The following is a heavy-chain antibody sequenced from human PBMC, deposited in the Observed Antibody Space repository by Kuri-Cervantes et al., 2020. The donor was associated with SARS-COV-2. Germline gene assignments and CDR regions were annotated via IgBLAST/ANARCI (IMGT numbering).Heavy chain of an antibody. D-gene: IGHD6-13*01. J-gene: IGHJ6*02. Sequence: GESLKISCAASGFNFSRTNMHWVRQAPGKGLEWVAVISHDGKNKKCIASGKGRFTISRDNSQNTLYLHMNSLRAEDTAVYYCAKDHGPYSRATAYYGMDVWGQGTTVTVSS. CDR1: GFNFSRTN. CDR3: AKDHGPYSRATAYYGMDV. CDR2: ISHDGKNK. V-gene: IGHV3-30*18.